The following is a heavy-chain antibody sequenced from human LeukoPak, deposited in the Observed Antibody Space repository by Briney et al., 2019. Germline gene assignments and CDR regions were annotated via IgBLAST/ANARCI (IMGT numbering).Heavy chain of an antibody. CDR3: ARSYCSSTSCSEVYHFDY. Sequence: SETLSLTCTVSGGSISSSSYYWGWIRQPPGKGLEWIGSIYYSGSTYYNPSLKSRVTISVDTSKNQFSLKLSSVTAADTAVYYCARSYCSSTSCSEVYHFDYWGQGTLVTVSS. V-gene: IGHV4-39*07. CDR1: GGSISSSSYY. D-gene: IGHD2-2*01. CDR2: IYYSGST. J-gene: IGHJ4*02.